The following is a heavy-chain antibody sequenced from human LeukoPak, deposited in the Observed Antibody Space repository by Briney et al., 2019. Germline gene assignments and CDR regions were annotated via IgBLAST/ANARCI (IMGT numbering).Heavy chain of an antibody. D-gene: IGHD6-19*01. CDR3: ARDWFIAVADNDAFDI. V-gene: IGHV1-2*02. J-gene: IGHJ3*02. CDR2: INPNSGGT. Sequence: GASVKVSCKASGYTFTNYVVNWVRQAPGQGLEWMGWINPNSGGTNYAQKFQGRVTMTRDTYISTAYMELSRLRSDDTAVYYCARDWFIAVADNDAFDIWGQGTMVTVSS. CDR1: GYTFTNYV.